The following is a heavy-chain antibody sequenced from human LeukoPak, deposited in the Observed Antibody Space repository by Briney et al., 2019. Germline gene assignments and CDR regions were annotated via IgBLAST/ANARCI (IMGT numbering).Heavy chain of an antibody. J-gene: IGHJ4*02. CDR3: AGAPMTSAGTALKG. CDR2: ISYSGGS. D-gene: IGHD2-21*02. Sequence: SETLSLTCTVSGASISNYYWSWIRQPPGKALECIGYISYSGGSNYNPSLKSRVTISVDTSKNQLSLKLNSVTAADTAVYYCAGAPMTSAGTALKGWGQGTLVTVSS. V-gene: IGHV4-59*01. CDR1: GASISNYY.